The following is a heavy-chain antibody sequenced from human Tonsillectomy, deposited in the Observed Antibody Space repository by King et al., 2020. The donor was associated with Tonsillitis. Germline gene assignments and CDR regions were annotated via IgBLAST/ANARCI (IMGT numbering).Heavy chain of an antibody. CDR3: AKDGIGLSDWYFEL. J-gene: IGHJ2*01. D-gene: IGHD3-16*01. Sequence: QLVQSGGGVVQPGRSLRLSCAASGFTFSNYGMHWVRQAPGKGLEWVALIAYDASYENYADSVKGRFAISRDNSKNTLYLEMNSLRVEDTAVYYCAKDGIGLSDWYFELWGRGTLVTVSS. CDR1: GFTFSNYG. V-gene: IGHV3-30*18. CDR2: IAYDASYE.